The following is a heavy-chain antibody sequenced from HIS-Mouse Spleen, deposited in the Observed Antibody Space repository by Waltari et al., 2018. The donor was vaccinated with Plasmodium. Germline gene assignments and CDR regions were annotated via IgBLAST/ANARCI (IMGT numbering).Heavy chain of an antibody. CDR3: AREDGGGIVATITRVADWFDP. J-gene: IGHJ5*02. CDR1: GFTFSSYA. D-gene: IGHD5-12*01. Sequence: VQLVESGGGVVQPGRSLRLSCAASGFTFSSYAMHWVRQAPGKGLEWVAVISYDGSNKYYADSVKGRFTISRDNSKNTLYLQRNSLRAEDTAVYYCAREDGGGIVATITRVADWFDPWGQGTLVTVSS. CDR2: ISYDGSNK. V-gene: IGHV3-30-3*01.